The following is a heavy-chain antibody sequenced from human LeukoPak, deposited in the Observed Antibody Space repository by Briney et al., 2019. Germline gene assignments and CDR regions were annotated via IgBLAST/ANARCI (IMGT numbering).Heavy chain of an antibody. Sequence: GGSLRLSCAASGFTFSSYGMHWVRQAPGKGLECVSVIYSGGSTYYADSVKGRFTISRDNSKNTLYLQMNSLRAEDTAVYFCARDKGAYNPFDYWGQGTLVTVSS. J-gene: IGHJ4*02. V-gene: IGHV3-NL1*01. CDR2: IYSGGST. CDR1: GFTFSSYG. D-gene: IGHD1-1*01. CDR3: ARDKGAYNPFDY.